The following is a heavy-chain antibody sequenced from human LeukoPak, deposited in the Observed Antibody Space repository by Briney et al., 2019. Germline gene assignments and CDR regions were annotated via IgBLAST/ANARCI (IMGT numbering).Heavy chain of an antibody. CDR2: ISSSGSTI. CDR1: EFTFSDYY. J-gene: IGHJ5*02. V-gene: IGHV3-11*04. CDR3: TITTDLGGLDP. D-gene: IGHD1/OR15-1a*01. Sequence: GGSLSLSCAASEFTFSDYYMSWIRQAPGKGLEWVSCISSSGSTIYYADSVKGRFTITRDNAKNSLYLQMNSLRAEDTAVYYCTITTDLGGLDPWGQGTLVTVSS.